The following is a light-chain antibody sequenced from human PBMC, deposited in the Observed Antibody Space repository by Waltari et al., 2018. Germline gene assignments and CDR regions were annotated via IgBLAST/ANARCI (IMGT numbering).Light chain of an antibody. V-gene: IGKV3-20*01. Sequence: EIVLTQSPGTLSLSPGEGATISCRASQSVSRTLAWYQQKPGQAPRLLIYGASTRATGIPGRFGGGGSVTDFSLTISRLEPEDFAVYYCQHYVSLPATFGQGTKVEVK. CDR2: GAS. CDR1: QSVSRT. J-gene: IGKJ1*01. CDR3: QHYVSLPAT.